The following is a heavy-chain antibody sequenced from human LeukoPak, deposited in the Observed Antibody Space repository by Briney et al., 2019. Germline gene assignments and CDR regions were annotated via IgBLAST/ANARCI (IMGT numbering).Heavy chain of an antibody. CDR1: GYTFTSYG. CDR2: ISAYNGNT. CDR3: ARTAATQHYYYYMDV. Sequence: ASVKVSCEASGYTFTSYGISWVRQAPGQGLEWMGWISAYNGNTSYAQKLQGRVTMTTDTSTSTAYMELRSLRSDDTAVYYCARTAATQHYYYYMDVWGKGTTVTVSS. J-gene: IGHJ6*03. V-gene: IGHV1-18*01. D-gene: IGHD2-2*01.